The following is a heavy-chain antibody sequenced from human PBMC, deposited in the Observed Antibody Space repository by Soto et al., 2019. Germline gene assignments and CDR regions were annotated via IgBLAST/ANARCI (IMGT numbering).Heavy chain of an antibody. Sequence: SETLSLTCAVSGYSIRNGYYWGWIRQPPGKGLEWIGTIYHSGGTYYNPSLKSRVTISVDAAENHFSLKLSSVTAADTAVYDCARVGPYCGGDCYSPPPWGQGSLVTVSS. CDR1: GYSIRNGYY. CDR2: IYHSGGT. CDR3: ARVGPYCGGDCYSPPP. V-gene: IGHV4-38-2*01. D-gene: IGHD2-21*02. J-gene: IGHJ5*02.